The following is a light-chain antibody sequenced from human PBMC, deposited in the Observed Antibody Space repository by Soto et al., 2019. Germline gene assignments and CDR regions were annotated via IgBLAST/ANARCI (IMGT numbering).Light chain of an antibody. V-gene: IGKV3D-15*01. CDR3: QQYQTWPRP. CDR2: GAS. J-gene: IGKJ1*01. CDR1: QRVSSN. Sequence: EILLTQSPVTLSLSPGERATLSCRASQRVSSNLAWYQQKPGQAPRLLIYGASSRATGIPDRFSGSGSATDFTLTISGLQSEDAAIYYCQQYQTWPRPFGQGTKV.